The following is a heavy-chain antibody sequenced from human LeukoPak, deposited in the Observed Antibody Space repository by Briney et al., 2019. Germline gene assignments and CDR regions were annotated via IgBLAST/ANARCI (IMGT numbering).Heavy chain of an antibody. V-gene: IGHV1-2*02. CDR1: GYTFTGYY. D-gene: IGHD4-17*01. Sequence: ASVTVSYTASGYTFTGYYIHWVRQAPGQGLEWMGWINPNSGGTNYAQKFQGRVTMTRDTSISTAYMELSRLRSDDTAMYDCARVHYYGDYSNDYWGQGTVVTVSA. CDR3: ARVHYYGDYSNDY. CDR2: INPNSGGT. J-gene: IGHJ4*02.